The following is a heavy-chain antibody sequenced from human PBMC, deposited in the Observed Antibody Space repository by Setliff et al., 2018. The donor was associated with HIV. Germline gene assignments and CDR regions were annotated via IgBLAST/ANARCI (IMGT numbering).Heavy chain of an antibody. CDR1: GFNVNNKY. Sequence: GGSLRLSCAASGFNVNNKYMSWVRQAPGKGLEWVSIIYSDDYTKYADSLKGRFTISRDKSKNTLYLQMNSLRAEDTAFYYCSKEKFTFTVVRGVIDSWGQGTLVTVSS. CDR2: IYSDDYT. J-gene: IGHJ4*02. CDR3: SKEKFTFTVVRGVIDS. D-gene: IGHD3-10*01. V-gene: IGHV3-66*01.